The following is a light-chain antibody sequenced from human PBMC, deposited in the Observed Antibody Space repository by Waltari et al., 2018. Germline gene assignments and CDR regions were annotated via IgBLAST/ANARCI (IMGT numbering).Light chain of an antibody. CDR3: QQDNNLTRT. J-gene: IGKJ1*01. Sequence: GRPSQSISCNAAWYQQTADHAPRLLYYGASTSATSTHTWFSGSASREVFTLTISIQPSEDFAVYYCQQDNNLTRTFGQGTKVEIK. V-gene: IGKV3-15*01. CDR2: GAS. CDR1: QSISCN.